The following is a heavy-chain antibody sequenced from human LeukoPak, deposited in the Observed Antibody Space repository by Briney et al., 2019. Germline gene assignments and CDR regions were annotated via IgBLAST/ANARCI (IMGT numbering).Heavy chain of an antibody. V-gene: IGHV4-34*01. CDR1: GGSFSGYY. CDR2: INHSGST. D-gene: IGHD6-13*01. Sequence: SETLSLTCAVYGGSFSGYYWSWIRQPPGKGLEWIGEINHSGSTNYNPSLKSRVTISVDTSKNQFSLKLSSVTAADTAVYYCAGGIGDNYYYYYMDVWGKGTTVTVSS. J-gene: IGHJ6*03. CDR3: AGGIGDNYYYYYMDV.